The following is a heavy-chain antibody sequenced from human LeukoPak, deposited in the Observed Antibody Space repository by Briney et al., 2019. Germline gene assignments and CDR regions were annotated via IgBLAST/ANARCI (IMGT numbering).Heavy chain of an antibody. V-gene: IGHV1-69*05. Sequence: SVKVSCKASGGTFSSYAIGWVRQAPGQGLEWMGGIIPIFGTANYAQKFQGRVTITTDESTSTAYMELSSLRSEDTAVYYCAGDQHSLPAPSGYIDPWFDPWGQGTLVTVSS. CDR3: AGDQHSLPAPSGYIDPWFDP. CDR2: IIPIFGTA. J-gene: IGHJ5*02. CDR1: GGTFSSYA. D-gene: IGHD3-22*01.